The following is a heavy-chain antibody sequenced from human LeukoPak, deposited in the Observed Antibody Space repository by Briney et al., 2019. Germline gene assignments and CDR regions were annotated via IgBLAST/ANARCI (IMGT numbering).Heavy chain of an antibody. V-gene: IGHV1-2*02. CDR2: INPNSGGT. D-gene: IGHD3-9*01. CDR3: ARGDFEWFGTRYYYYMDI. CDR1: GYTFTGYY. Sequence: ASVKVSCKASGYTFTGYYIHWVRQAPGQGLEWLGWINPNSGGTNYAQKFQGRVTMTRDTSISTVYMELSGLRSDDTAVYFCARGDFEWFGTRYYYYMDIWGTGTTVIISS. J-gene: IGHJ6*03.